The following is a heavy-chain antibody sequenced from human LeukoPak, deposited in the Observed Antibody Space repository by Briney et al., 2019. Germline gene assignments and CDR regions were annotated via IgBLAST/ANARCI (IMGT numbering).Heavy chain of an antibody. CDR2: ISSSGSTI. Sequence: GGSLRLSCAASGFTFSSYEMNWVRQAPGKGLEWVSYISSSGSTIYYADSVKGRFTISRDNAKNSLYLQMNSLRAEGTAVYYCARVLRYFDWLSATLDYWGQGTLVTVSS. J-gene: IGHJ4*02. CDR1: GFTFSSYE. D-gene: IGHD3-9*01. CDR3: ARVLRYFDWLSATLDY. V-gene: IGHV3-48*03.